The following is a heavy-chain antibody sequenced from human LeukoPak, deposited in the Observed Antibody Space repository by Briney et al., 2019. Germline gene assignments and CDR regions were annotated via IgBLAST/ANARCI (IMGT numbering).Heavy chain of an antibody. CDR3: ARAHYDFWSGYYGPLHFDY. Sequence: SETLSLTCTVSGGSISSGGYYWSWIRQHPGKGLEWIGYIYYSGSTYYNPSFKSRVTISVDTPKNQFSLKLSSVTAADTAVYYCARAHYDFWSGYYGPLHFDYWGQGTLVTVSS. CDR2: IYYSGST. CDR1: GGSISSGGYY. J-gene: IGHJ4*02. V-gene: IGHV4-31*03. D-gene: IGHD3-3*01.